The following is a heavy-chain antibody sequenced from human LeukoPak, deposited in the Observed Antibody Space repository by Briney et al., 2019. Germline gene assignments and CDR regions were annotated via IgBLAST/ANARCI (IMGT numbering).Heavy chain of an antibody. CDR2: IRSKAYGGTT. Sequence: GGSLRLSCTASGFTFGDYAMSWVRQAPGKGLEWVGFIRSKAYGGTTEYAASVKGRFTISRDDSKSIAYLQMNSLKTEDTAVYYCTRDRRIAARPGYWGQGTLVTVSS. J-gene: IGHJ4*02. V-gene: IGHV3-49*04. D-gene: IGHD6-6*01. CDR3: TRDRRIAARPGY. CDR1: GFTFGDYA.